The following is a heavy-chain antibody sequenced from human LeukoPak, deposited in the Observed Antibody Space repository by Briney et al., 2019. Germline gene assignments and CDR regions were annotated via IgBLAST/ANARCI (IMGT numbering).Heavy chain of an antibody. CDR2: IYYSGST. J-gene: IGHJ6*03. CDR3: ARAPNVLLWFGELSDYYYYTDV. D-gene: IGHD3-10*01. CDR1: GGSISSYY. Sequence: SETLSLTCTVSGGSISSYYWSWIRQPPGKGLEWIGYIYYSGSTNYNPSLKSRVTISVDTSKNQFSLKLSSVTAADTAVYYCARAPNVLLWFGELSDYYYYTDVWGKGTTVTVSS. V-gene: IGHV4-59*01.